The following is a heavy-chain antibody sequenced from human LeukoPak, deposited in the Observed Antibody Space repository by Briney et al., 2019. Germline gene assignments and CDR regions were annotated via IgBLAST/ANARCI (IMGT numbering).Heavy chain of an antibody. V-gene: IGHV3-64*01. CDR2: ISSNGGTT. CDR3: ARKGYSYGYSDY. CDR1: GFTFSSYE. Sequence: GGSLRLSCAASGFTFSSYEMNWVRQAPGKGLEYVSAISSNGGTTYYANSVKGRFTVSRDNSKNTLYLQMGSLRGEDMAVYYCARKGYSYGYSDYWGQGTLVTVSS. J-gene: IGHJ4*02. D-gene: IGHD5-18*01.